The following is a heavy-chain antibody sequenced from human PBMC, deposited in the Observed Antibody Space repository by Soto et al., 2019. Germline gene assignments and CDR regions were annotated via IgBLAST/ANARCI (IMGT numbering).Heavy chain of an antibody. CDR1: GFTFGDYA. D-gene: IGHD2-15*01. Sequence: GGSLRLSCTASGFTFGDYAMSWFRQAPGKGLEWVGFIRSKAYGGTTEYAASVKGRFTISRDDSKSIAYLQMNSLKTEDTAVYYCTREALYTKVAATRSDCWGQGTLVTVSS. CDR2: IRSKAYGGTT. V-gene: IGHV3-49*03. J-gene: IGHJ4*02. CDR3: TREALYTKVAATRSDC.